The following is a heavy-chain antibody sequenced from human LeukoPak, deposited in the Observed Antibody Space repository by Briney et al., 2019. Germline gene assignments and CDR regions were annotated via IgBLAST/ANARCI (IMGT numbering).Heavy chain of an antibody. Sequence: GGSLRLSCAAFGFSFSSYSMHWVRQAPGKGLEWVAVIWHDGNNKYYADSVKGRFSISRDNSKNTLYLQMNSLRAEDTAVYYCARDTLSPAYWGQGTLITVSS. J-gene: IGHJ4*02. CDR3: ARDTLSPAY. D-gene: IGHD2/OR15-2a*01. CDR2: IWHDGNNK. CDR1: GFSFSSYS. V-gene: IGHV3-33*01.